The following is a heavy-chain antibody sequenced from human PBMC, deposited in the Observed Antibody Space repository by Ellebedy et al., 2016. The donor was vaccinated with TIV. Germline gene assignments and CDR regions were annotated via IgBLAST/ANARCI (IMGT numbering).Heavy chain of an antibody. CDR2: IIPFLVIA. V-gene: IGHV1-69*04. CDR3: GRDSRGYLKVGATTGSGVY. Sequence: AASVKVSCKASGGTFSSYAISWVRQAPGQGLEWMGRIIPFLVIANYAQKFQGRVTITADKSTNTAYMELRSLRSEDTAAYFCGRDSRGYLKVGATTGSGVYWGLGTLVTVSS. CDR1: GGTFSSYA. D-gene: IGHD1-1*01. J-gene: IGHJ4*02.